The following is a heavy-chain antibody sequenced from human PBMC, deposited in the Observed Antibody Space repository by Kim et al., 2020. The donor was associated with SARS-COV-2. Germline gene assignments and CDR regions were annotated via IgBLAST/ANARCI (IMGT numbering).Heavy chain of an antibody. V-gene: IGHV3-21*01. Sequence: YYADSVKGRFTISRDNAKNSLYLQMNSLRAEDTAVYYCARLSYGDYYFDYWGQGTLVTVSS. D-gene: IGHD4-17*01. J-gene: IGHJ4*02. CDR3: ARLSYGDYYFDY.